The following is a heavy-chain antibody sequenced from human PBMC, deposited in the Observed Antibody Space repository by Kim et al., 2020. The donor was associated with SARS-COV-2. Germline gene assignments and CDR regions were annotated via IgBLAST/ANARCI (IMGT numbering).Heavy chain of an antibody. D-gene: IGHD1-26*01. V-gene: IGHV1-46*04. Sequence: GSTRESPKLQGRVTMTTDTSTGTVYMELGSLRSEDTAVYYCARWASILDIWGQGTMVTVSS. J-gene: IGHJ3*02. CDR3: ARWASILDI. CDR2: GST.